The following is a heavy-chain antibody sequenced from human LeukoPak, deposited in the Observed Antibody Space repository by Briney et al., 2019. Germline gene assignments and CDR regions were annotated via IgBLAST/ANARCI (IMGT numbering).Heavy chain of an antibody. Sequence: SETLSLTCAVYGGSFSGYYWSWIRQPPGKGLEWIGEINQSGSTNYNPSLKSRVTILVDTSKNQFSLMLSSVTAADTAVYYCARDKITMIVVVWSAEHYGMDVWGQGTTVTVSS. CDR2: INQSGST. J-gene: IGHJ6*02. CDR1: GGSFSGYY. CDR3: ARDKITMIVVVWSAEHYGMDV. D-gene: IGHD3-22*01. V-gene: IGHV4-34*01.